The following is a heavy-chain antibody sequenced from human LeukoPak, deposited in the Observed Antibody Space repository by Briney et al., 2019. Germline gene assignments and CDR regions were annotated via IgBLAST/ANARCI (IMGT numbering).Heavy chain of an antibody. D-gene: IGHD3-10*01. J-gene: IGHJ3*02. CDR3: ARERLTMIRGVTRDAFDI. V-gene: IGHV1-46*01. CDR2: INPSGGST. Sequence: ASVKVSCKASGYTSTNYYLHWVRHAPEQVLEWMGIINPSGGSTSYAQKFQGRVTMTSDTSTNTVYMELSSLRSEDTAVYYCARERLTMIRGVTRDAFDIWGQGTMVTVSS. CDR1: GYTSTNYY.